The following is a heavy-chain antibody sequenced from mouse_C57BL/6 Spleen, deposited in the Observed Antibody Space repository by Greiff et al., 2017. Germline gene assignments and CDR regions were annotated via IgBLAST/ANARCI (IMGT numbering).Heavy chain of an antibody. Sequence: VQLTQSGAELVRPGASVKLSCTASGFNIKDVYMHWVQQRTEQSLEWIGWIDPENGDTVYASEFQGKATIAAEADSNTAYLQRSSLTTWDTAVYYCTTLRDYARDYWGQGTSPIVAS. CDR1: GFNIKDVY. CDR3: TTLRDYARDY. D-gene: IGHD1-1*01. J-gene: IGHJ4*01. V-gene: IGHV14-4*01. CDR2: IDPENGDT.